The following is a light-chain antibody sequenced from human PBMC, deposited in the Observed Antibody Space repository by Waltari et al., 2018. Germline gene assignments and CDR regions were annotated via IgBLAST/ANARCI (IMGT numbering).Light chain of an antibody. Sequence: DIQMTQSPSSLSASLGDSVSTTCRASQGISNSLAWYQQKPGKAPKLLLYAASRLESGVPPRFSGSGSGADYTLTISSLQPEDFATYYCQQYYSTLALTFGGGTKVEIK. CDR1: QGISNS. V-gene: IGKV1-NL1*01. J-gene: IGKJ4*01. CDR3: QQYYSTLALT. CDR2: AAS.